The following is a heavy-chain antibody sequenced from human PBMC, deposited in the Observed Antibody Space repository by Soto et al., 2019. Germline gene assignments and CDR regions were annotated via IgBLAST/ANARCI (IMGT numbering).Heavy chain of an antibody. V-gene: IGHV1-3*01. CDR2: INAGNGNT. Sequence: GXSVKLSCQASGYAFTSYAMHWVRQAPVQRLEWMGWINAGNGNTKYSQKFQGRVTITRDTSASTAYMELSSLRSEDTAVYYCARDPYYGMDVWGQGTTVTVSS. CDR1: GYAFTSYA. CDR3: ARDPYYGMDV. J-gene: IGHJ6*02.